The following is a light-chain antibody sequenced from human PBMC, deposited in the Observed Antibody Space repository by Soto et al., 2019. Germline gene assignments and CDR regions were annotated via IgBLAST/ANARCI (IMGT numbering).Light chain of an antibody. CDR1: QGITND. Sequence: DIQMTQSPSSLSASVGDRVTITCRASQGITNDLGWYKQKPGKAPKRLIYAASSLESGVPLRFSGSVSVTEFTLTISSLQPEDFATYYCLHHHSYPSTFGQGTKVERK. CDR2: AAS. J-gene: IGKJ1*01. CDR3: LHHHSYPST. V-gene: IGKV1-17*01.